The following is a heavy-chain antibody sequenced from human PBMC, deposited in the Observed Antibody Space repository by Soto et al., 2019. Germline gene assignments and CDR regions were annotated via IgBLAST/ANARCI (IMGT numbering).Heavy chain of an antibody. Sequence: SETLSLTCAVSGCSISNYYWTWIRQSPGKGLEWIGYIYSSGNTKYNPSLTSRVTISLDTSKSHFSLRLTSVTAADTAVYYCARALCSYCFGHYDFWSGSLNFDYWGQGTLVTVSS. CDR3: ARALCSYCFGHYDFWSGSLNFDY. CDR1: GCSISNYY. D-gene: IGHD3-3*01. V-gene: IGHV4-59*08. CDR2: IYSSGNT. J-gene: IGHJ4*02.